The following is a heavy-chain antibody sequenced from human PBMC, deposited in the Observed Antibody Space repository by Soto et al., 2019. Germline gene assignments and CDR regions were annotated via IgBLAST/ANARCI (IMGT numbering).Heavy chain of an antibody. CDR1: GYTFTSYY. CDR3: ARATYMTMVRELPNKFDP. Sequence: ASVKVSCKASGYTFTSYYMHWVRQAPGQGLEWMGIINPSGGSTSYAQKFQGRVTMTRDTSTSTVYMELSSLRSEDTAVYYCARATYMTMVRELPNKFDPWGQGTLVTVSS. D-gene: IGHD3-10*01. CDR2: INPSGGST. J-gene: IGHJ5*02. V-gene: IGHV1-46*01.